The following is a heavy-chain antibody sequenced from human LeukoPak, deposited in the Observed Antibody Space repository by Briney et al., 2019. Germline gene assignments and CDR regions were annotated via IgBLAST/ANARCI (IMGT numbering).Heavy chain of an antibody. D-gene: IGHD6-19*01. CDR1: GFTFSDYY. V-gene: IGHV3-11*01. CDR2: ISSSGSTI. CDR3: ARDPGGSGWYFDYYYYMDV. J-gene: IGHJ6*03. Sequence: SGGSLRLSCAAAGFTFSDYYMSWIRQAPGKGLEWVSYISSSGSTIYYADSVKGRFTISRDNAKNSLYLQMNSLRAEDTALYYCARDPGGSGWYFDYYYYMDVWGKGTTVTVSS.